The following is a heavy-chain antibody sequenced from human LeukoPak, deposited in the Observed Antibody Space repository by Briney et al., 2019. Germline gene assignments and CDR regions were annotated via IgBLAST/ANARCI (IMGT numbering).Heavy chain of an antibody. V-gene: IGHV4-59*12. D-gene: IGHD1-1*01. CDR2: IYYSGST. CDR3: ARDELPMDV. Sequence: SETLSLTCTVSGGSISSYYWSWIRQPSGKGLEWIGYIYYSGSTNYNPSLKSRVTISVDTSKNQFSLKLSSVTAADTAVYYSARDELPMDVWGKGTTVTVSS. J-gene: IGHJ6*03. CDR1: GGSISSYY.